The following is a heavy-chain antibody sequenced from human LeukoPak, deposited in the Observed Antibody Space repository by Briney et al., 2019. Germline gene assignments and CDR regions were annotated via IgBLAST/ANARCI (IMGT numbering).Heavy chain of an antibody. V-gene: IGHV1-69*02. J-gene: IGHJ1*01. CDR3: ARNVGATTGEYFQH. Sequence: SVKVSCKASGGTFSSYTISWVRQAPGQGLEWMGRIIPILGIANYAQKLQGRVTITADKSTSTAYMELSSLRSEDTAVYYCARNVGATTGEYFQHWGQGTLVTVSS. D-gene: IGHD1-26*01. CDR1: GGTFSSYT. CDR2: IIPILGIA.